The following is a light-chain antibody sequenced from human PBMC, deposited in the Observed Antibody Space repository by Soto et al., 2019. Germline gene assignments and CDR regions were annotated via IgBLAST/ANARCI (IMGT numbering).Light chain of an antibody. Sequence: SYELTQPPSVSVAPGKTARIICGGNNIGSKGVHWYQQKPGQAPVLVIYFDRERPSGIPERFTGSNSGNTATLTISRVEAGDEADYYCQVWDSKAVFGVGTKLTVL. V-gene: IGLV3-21*04. CDR3: QVWDSKAV. CDR2: FDR. J-gene: IGLJ2*01. CDR1: NIGSKG.